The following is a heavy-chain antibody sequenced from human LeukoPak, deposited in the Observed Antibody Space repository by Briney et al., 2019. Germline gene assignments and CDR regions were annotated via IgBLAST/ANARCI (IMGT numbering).Heavy chain of an antibody. V-gene: IGHV1-18*01. Sequence: ASVKVSCKASGYTFISYGISWVRQAPGQGLEWMGWISAYNGNTNYAQKLQGRVTMTTDTSTNTAYMELRSLRSDDTAVYYCAREARPDYYDSSGYPNFYYMDVWGKGTTVTVSS. J-gene: IGHJ6*03. CDR2: ISAYNGNT. CDR3: AREARPDYYDSSGYPNFYYMDV. D-gene: IGHD3-22*01. CDR1: GYTFISYG.